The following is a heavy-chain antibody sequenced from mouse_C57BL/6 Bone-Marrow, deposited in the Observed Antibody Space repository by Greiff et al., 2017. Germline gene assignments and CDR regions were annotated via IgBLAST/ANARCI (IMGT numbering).Heavy chain of an antibody. Sequence: VQLQQSGAELVKPGASVKLSCTASGFNIKDYYMHWVKQRTEQGLEWIGRIDPEDGETKYAPKFPGKATITADTSSNTAYLQLSSLTSEDTAVYYCASLPYDFWFAYWGQGTLVTVSA. CDR3: ASLPYDFWFAY. CDR2: IDPEDGET. CDR1: GFNIKDYY. V-gene: IGHV14-2*01. J-gene: IGHJ3*01. D-gene: IGHD2-4*01.